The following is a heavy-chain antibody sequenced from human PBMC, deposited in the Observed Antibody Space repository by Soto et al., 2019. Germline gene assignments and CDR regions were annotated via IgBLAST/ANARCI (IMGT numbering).Heavy chain of an antibody. Sequence: SETLSLTCTVSGGSISSSSYYWGWIRQPPGKGLEWIGSIYYSGSTYYNPSLKGRVTISVDTSKNQFSLKLSSVTAADTAVYYCARRDLVAVAGNFDYWGQGTLVTVSS. CDR3: ARRDLVAVAGNFDY. J-gene: IGHJ4*02. CDR2: IYYSGST. D-gene: IGHD6-19*01. V-gene: IGHV4-39*01. CDR1: GGSISSSSYY.